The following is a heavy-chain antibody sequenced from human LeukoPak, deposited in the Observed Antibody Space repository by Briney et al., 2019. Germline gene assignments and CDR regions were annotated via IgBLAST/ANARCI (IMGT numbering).Heavy chain of an antibody. CDR3: ARDRDGYNYFDY. J-gene: IGHJ4*02. Sequence: GGSLRLSCAASGFTFSTYWMSWVRQAPGKGLEWVANIKQDGSEKYYVDSVKGRFTISRDNSKNTLYLQMNSLRAEDTAVYYCARDRDGYNYFDYWGQGTLVTVSS. D-gene: IGHD5-24*01. V-gene: IGHV3-7*01. CDR1: GFTFSTYW. CDR2: IKQDGSEK.